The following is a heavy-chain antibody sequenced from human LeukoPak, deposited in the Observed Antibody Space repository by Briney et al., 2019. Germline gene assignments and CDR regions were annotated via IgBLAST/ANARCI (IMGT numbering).Heavy chain of an antibody. CDR1: GYTFTSYD. CDR2: MNPNSGNT. V-gene: IGHV1-8*01. CDR3: ARAVTTGLDYFDY. Sequence: ASVKVSRKASGYTFTSYDINWVRQATGQGLEWMGWMNPNSGNTGYAQKFQGRATMTRNTSISTAYMELSSLRSEDTAVYYCARAVTTGLDYFDYWGQGTLVTVSS. J-gene: IGHJ4*02. D-gene: IGHD4-17*01.